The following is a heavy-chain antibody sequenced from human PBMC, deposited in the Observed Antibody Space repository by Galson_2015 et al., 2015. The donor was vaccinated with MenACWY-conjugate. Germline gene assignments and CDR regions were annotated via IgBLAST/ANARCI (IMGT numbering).Heavy chain of an antibody. CDR2: TYYRSKWYN. J-gene: IGHJ6*02. D-gene: IGHD3-10*01. CDR3: ARRSSYCYYGMDV. CDR1: GDSVSSHSAA. Sequence: CAISGDSVSSHSAAWNWIRQSPSRGLEWLGRTYYRSKWYNDYAVSVKSRITINPDTSKNQFSLQLNSVTPEDTAVYYCARRSSYCYYGMDVWGQGTPVTVSS. V-gene: IGHV6-1*01.